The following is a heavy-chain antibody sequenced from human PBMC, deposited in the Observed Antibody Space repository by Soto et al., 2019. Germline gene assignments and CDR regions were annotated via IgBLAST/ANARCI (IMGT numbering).Heavy chain of an antibody. CDR2: IYYSGST. D-gene: IGHD3-16*01. V-gene: IGHV4-30-4*01. CDR3: ARGVGDGWFDP. Sequence: SETLSLTCTVSGGSISSGDYYWSWIRQPPGKGLEWIGYIYYSGSTYYNPSLKSRVTISVDTSKNQFSLKLSSVTAADTAVYYCARGVGDGWFDPWGQGTLVTVSS. CDR1: GGSISSGDYY. J-gene: IGHJ5*02.